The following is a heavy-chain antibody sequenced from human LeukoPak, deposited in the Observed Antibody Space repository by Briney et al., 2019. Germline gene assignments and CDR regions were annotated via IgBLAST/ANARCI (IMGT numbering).Heavy chain of an antibody. D-gene: IGHD2-2*01. CDR3: ARDPLGYCSSSSCYEIDY. J-gene: IGHJ4*02. CDR2: ISSSSSYI. V-gene: IGHV3-21*01. CDR1: GFTFSSYS. Sequence: GGSLRLSCAASGFTFSSYSMNWVRQAPGKGLEWVSSISSSSSYIYYADSVKGRFTISRDNDKNSLYLQMNSLRAEDTAVYYCARDPLGYCSSSSCYEIDYWGQGTLVTVSS.